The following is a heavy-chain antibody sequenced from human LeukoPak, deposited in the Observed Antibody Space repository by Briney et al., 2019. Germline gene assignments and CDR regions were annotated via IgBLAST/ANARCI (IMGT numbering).Heavy chain of an antibody. CDR3: AKEAVSIRPPDAFDI. CDR2: ISGNGGST. Sequence: GRSLTLSCAPSRFTLTSYSISWVRQAPGDVLEWVSAISGNGGSTYSDDSVKGRFTISRDNSKTTLYLQMNSLRAEDTAVYYCAKEAVSIRPPDAFDIWGQGTMVTVSS. V-gene: IGHV3-23*01. D-gene: IGHD3-10*01. J-gene: IGHJ3*02. CDR1: RFTLTSYS.